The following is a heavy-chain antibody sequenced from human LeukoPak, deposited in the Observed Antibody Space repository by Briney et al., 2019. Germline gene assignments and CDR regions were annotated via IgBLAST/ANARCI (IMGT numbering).Heavy chain of an antibody. J-gene: IGHJ6*02. CDR2: IYHSGST. Sequence: SQTLSLTCAVSGGSISSGGYSWSWIRQPPGKGLEWIGYIYHSGSTYYNPSLKSRVTISVDTSKNQFSLKLSSVTAADTAVYYCARAGDSSSSSYYYYGMDVWGQGTTVTVSS. D-gene: IGHD6-13*01. CDR1: GGSISSGGYS. V-gene: IGHV4-30-2*01. CDR3: ARAGDSSSSSYYYYGMDV.